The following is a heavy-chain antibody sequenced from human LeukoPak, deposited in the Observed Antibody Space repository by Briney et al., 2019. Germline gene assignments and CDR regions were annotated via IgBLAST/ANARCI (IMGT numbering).Heavy chain of an antibody. Sequence: GGSLRLSCAASGFTFRSYAMSWVRQAPGKGLEWVSSISSSSSYIYYADSVKGRFTISRDNAKNSLYLQMNSLRAEDTAVYYCAGDPGSGYEVYWGQGTLVTVSS. V-gene: IGHV3-21*01. CDR2: ISSSSSYI. D-gene: IGHD5-12*01. CDR3: AGDPGSGYEVY. J-gene: IGHJ4*02. CDR1: GFTFRSYA.